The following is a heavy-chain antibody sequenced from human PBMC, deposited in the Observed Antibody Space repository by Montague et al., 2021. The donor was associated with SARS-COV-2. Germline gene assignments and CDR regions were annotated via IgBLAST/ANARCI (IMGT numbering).Heavy chain of an antibody. V-gene: IGHV4-34*01. CDR2: INHSGST. CDR3: ARGLAELRYFDWYHYYFDY. J-gene: IGHJ4*02. CDR1: GGSFSGYY. D-gene: IGHD3-9*01. Sequence: SETLSLTCAVYGGSFSGYYWSWIRQPPGKGLEWIGEINHSGSTNYNPSLKSRVTISVDTSKNQFSLKPSSVTAADTAVYYCARGLAELRYFDWYHYYFDYWGLGTLVTVSS.